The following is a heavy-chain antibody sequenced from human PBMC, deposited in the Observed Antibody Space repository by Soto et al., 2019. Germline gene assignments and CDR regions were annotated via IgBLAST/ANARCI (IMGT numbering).Heavy chain of an antibody. CDR2: IYPGDSDT. CDR1: GYTFTNYW. Sequence: GESLKISCKGSGYTFTNYWIGWVRQMPGKGLEWMGIIYPGDSDTKYNPSFRGQVTISADKSITTTYLQWSSLKASDTAIYYCAASIFYYGMDVWGQRTTVT. J-gene: IGHJ6*02. V-gene: IGHV5-51*01. CDR3: AASIFYYGMDV.